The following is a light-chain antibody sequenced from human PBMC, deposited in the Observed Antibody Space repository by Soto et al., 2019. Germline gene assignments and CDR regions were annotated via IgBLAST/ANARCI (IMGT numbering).Light chain of an antibody. Sequence: QSALTQPASVSGSPGQSITISRTGTSSDVGRYNYVSWYQQHPGKAPKLMIYDVNNRPSGVSNRFSGSKSGNTASLTISGLQAEDEADYYCSSYTSSSTRVVFGGGTKVTVL. CDR3: SSYTSSSTRVV. J-gene: IGLJ2*01. CDR2: DVN. CDR1: SSDVGRYNY. V-gene: IGLV2-14*01.